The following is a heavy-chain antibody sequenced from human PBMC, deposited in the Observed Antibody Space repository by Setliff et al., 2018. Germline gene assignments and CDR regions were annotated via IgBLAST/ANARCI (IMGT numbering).Heavy chain of an antibody. J-gene: IGHJ4*02. V-gene: IGHV4-61*10. D-gene: IGHD3-9*01. CDR3: ARNDRPWRYYFDY. CDR1: GASIRATSYF. Sequence: PSETLSLTCTVSGASIRATSYFWTWVRQPAGKGLEWIGYIYHSGYTSYNPSLKSRVTLSVDTSKNKLSLRLTSVTAADTAVYYCARNDRPWRYYFDYWGQGTLVTVSS. CDR2: IYHSGYT.